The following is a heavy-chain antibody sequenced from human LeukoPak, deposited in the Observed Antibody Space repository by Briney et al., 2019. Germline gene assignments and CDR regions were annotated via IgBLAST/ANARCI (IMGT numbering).Heavy chain of an antibody. J-gene: IGHJ4*02. CDR1: GFTFSSYA. CDR3: ARAKPGDSSGYYYVLPDY. CDR2: ISYDGSNK. V-gene: IGHV3-30-3*01. D-gene: IGHD3-22*01. Sequence: GRSLSLSCAASGFTFSSYAMHWVRQAPGKGLEWVAVISYDGSNKYYADSVKGRFTISRDNSKNTLYLQMNSLRAEDTAVYYCARAKPGDSSGYYYVLPDYWDQGTLVTVSS.